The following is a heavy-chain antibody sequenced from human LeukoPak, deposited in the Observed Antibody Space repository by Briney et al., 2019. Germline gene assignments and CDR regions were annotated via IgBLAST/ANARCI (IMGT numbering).Heavy chain of an antibody. Sequence: PSETLSLTCTVSGYSISSGYYWGWIRQPPGKGLEWIGSIYHSGSTYYNPSLKSRVTISVDRSKNQFSLKLSSVTAADTAVYYCARDRYCSSTSCYLEAFDIWGQGTMVTVSS. V-gene: IGHV4-38-2*02. J-gene: IGHJ3*02. CDR2: IYHSGST. CDR1: GYSISSGYY. CDR3: ARDRYCSSTSCYLEAFDI. D-gene: IGHD2-2*01.